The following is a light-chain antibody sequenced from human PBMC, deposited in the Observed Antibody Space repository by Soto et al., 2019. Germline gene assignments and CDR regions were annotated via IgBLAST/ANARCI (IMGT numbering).Light chain of an antibody. J-gene: IGLJ2*01. V-gene: IGLV2-14*01. Sequence: QSVLTQPASVSGSPGQSITISCTGTSSDVGGYNYVSWYRQHPGKAPKLMIFEVSNRPSGVPDRFSGSKSGTSASLAISGLRSEDEADYYCATWDDSLRGVLFGGGTKLTVL. CDR2: EVS. CDR1: SSDVGGYNY. CDR3: ATWDDSLRGVL.